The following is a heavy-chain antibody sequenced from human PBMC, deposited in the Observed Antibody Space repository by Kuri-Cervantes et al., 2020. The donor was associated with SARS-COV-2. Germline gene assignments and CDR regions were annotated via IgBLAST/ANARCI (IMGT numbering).Heavy chain of an antibody. Sequence: SVKVSCKASGGTFSSYAISWVRQAPGQGLEWMGRIIPILGTANYAQKFQGRVTITADKSTSTAYMELSSLRAEDTAVYYCAKVFQWFAVPAAIGAFDIWRQGTMVTVSS. J-gene: IGHJ3*02. D-gene: IGHD2-2*02. V-gene: IGHV1-69*04. CDR3: AKVFQWFAVPAAIGAFDI. CDR2: IIPILGTA. CDR1: GGTFSSYA.